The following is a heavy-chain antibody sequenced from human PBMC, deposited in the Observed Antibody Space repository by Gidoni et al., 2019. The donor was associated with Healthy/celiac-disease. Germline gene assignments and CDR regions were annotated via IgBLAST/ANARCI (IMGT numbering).Heavy chain of an antibody. D-gene: IGHD2-21*01. CDR1: GGSFSGYS. CDR2: INHSGST. V-gene: IGHV4-34*01. Sequence: QVQLQQLGAGLLKPSETLSLTCAVYGGSFSGYSWSWIRRPPGKGLEWIGEINHSGSTNYNPSLKSRVTISVDTSKSQFSLKLSSVTAADTAVYYCARAILRKKGNAFDIWGQGTMVTVSS. CDR3: ARAILRKKGNAFDI. J-gene: IGHJ3*02.